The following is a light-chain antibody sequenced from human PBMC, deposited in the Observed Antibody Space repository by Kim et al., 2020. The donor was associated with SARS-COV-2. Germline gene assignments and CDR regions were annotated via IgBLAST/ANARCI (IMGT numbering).Light chain of an antibody. Sequence: ASVGDRVTITCRASQGISNYLAWYHQKPGKVPKVLIYAASTSQSGVPSRFSGSGSGTDFTLTISSLQPEDVATYYCQKYNSAPRTFGQGTKVDIK. J-gene: IGKJ1*01. CDR2: AAS. CDR1: QGISNY. V-gene: IGKV1-27*01. CDR3: QKYNSAPRT.